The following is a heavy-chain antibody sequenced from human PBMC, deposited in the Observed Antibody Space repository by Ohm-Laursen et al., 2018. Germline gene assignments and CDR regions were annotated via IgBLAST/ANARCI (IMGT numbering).Heavy chain of an antibody. J-gene: IGHJ4*02. CDR2: IDASGGTI. V-gene: IGHV3-48*01. CDR1: GFTFRTYS. Sequence: SLRLSCAASGFTFRTYSVNWVRQSPGKGLEWLSYIDASGGTIYYADSVKGWLTISRDNAKNSLYLQMSGLRGEDTAVYYCARGAPFYGGFDYWGQGTLVTVSS. D-gene: IGHD4-17*01. CDR3: ARGAPFYGGFDY.